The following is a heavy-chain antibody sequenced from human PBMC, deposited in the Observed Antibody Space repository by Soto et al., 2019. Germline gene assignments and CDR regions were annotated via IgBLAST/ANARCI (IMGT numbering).Heavy chain of an antibody. CDR3: ASGSAMGADH. Sequence: SVRVSCKASGVTSSTHTITWVRQAPGQGLEWMGGIIPLFGTGHKAQKFQGRITIIADKSTSTAYMELSSLRSEDTAVYFCASGSAMGADHWGQGTLVTVSS. CDR2: IIPLFGTG. D-gene: IGHD5-18*01. V-gene: IGHV1-69*06. CDR1: GVTSSTHT. J-gene: IGHJ5*02.